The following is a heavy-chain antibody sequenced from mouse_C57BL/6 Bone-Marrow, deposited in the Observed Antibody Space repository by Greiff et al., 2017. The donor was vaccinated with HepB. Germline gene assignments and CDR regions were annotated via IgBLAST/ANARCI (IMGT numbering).Heavy chain of an antibody. CDR1: GYTFTDYY. V-gene: IGHV1-76*01. CDR3: ARSRDYYGSSIYAMDY. CDR2: IYPGSGNT. J-gene: IGHJ4*01. D-gene: IGHD1-1*01. Sequence: VQLQQSGAELVRPGASVKLSCKASGYTFTDYYINWVKQRPGQGLEWIARIYPGSGNTYYNEKFKGKATLTAEKSSSTAYMQLSSLTSEDSAVYFCARSRDYYGSSIYAMDYWGQGTSVTVSS.